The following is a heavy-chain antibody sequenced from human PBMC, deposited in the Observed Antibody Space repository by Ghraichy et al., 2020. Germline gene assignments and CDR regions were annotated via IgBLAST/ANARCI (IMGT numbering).Heavy chain of an antibody. V-gene: IGHV3-23*01. D-gene: IGHD5-12*01. CDR2: ITGSDFRT. J-gene: IGHJ3*02. Sequence: GGSLRLSCSASGFTFSTYAINWVRQPPGKGLEWVSAITGSDFRTFYADSVKGRFTISRDNYMNTVYLHMNSLRVDDTAVYYCAKVQGFRHIVDVFDMWGQGTIVTGSP. CDR3: AKVQGFRHIVDVFDM. CDR1: GFTFSTYA.